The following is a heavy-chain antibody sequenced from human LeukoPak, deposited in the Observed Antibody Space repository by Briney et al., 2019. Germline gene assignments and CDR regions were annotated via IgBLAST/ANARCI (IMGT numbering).Heavy chain of an antibody. V-gene: IGHV4-59*01. CDR2: IYYSGST. CDR3: ARVGSSRAFDI. CDR1: GGSISSYY. Sequence: PSETLSPTCTVSGGSISSYYWSWIRQPPGKGLEWIGYIYYSGSTNYNPSLKSRVTISVDTSKNQFSLKLSSVTAADTAVYYCARVGSSRAFDIWGQGTMVTVSS. D-gene: IGHD6-6*01. J-gene: IGHJ3*02.